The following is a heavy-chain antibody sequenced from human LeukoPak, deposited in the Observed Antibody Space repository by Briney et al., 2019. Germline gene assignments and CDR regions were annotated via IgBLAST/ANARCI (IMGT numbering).Heavy chain of an antibody. Sequence: GGSLRLSCAASGFTFSSYEMNWVRQAPGKGLEWVSYISSSGSTIYYADSVKGRFTISRDNAKNSLYLQMNSLRAEDTAVYYCARDPGGITMIVVGAFDIWGQGTMVTVSS. CDR3: ARDPGGITMIVVGAFDI. V-gene: IGHV3-48*03. D-gene: IGHD3-22*01. CDR1: GFTFSSYE. CDR2: ISSSGSTI. J-gene: IGHJ3*02.